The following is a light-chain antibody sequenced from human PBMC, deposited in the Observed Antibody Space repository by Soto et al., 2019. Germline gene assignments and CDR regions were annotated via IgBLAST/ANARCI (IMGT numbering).Light chain of an antibody. Sequence: QSALTQPASVSGSPGQSITFSCTGTSSDIGAYNYVAWYQQHPGKAPKLMIYDVSNRPSGVSNRFSGSKSGNTASLTISGLQAEDEADYYCSSYSRSSTLVFGGGTKLTVL. CDR2: DVS. J-gene: IGLJ2*01. V-gene: IGLV2-14*03. CDR1: SSDIGAYNY. CDR3: SSYSRSSTLV.